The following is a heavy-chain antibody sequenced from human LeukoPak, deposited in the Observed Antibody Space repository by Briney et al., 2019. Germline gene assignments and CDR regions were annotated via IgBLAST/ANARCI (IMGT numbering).Heavy chain of an antibody. CDR2: INPNSGGT. D-gene: IGHD2-2*02. CDR1: GYTFTDYY. Sequence: GASVKVSCKASGYTFTDYYMHWVRQAPGQGLEWMGWINPNSGGTDYAQKFQGRVTMTEDTSTDTAYMELSSLRSEDAAVYYCATAIVVVPAAIVTGYYFDYWGQGTLVTVSS. CDR3: ATAIVVVPAAIVTGYYFDY. V-gene: IGHV1-2*02. J-gene: IGHJ4*02.